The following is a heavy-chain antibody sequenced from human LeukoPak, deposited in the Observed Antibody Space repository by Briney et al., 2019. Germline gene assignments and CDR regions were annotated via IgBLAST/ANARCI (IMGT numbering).Heavy chain of an antibody. J-gene: IGHJ6*02. CDR2: ISGSGGST. Sequence: SGGSLRLSCAASGFTFSSYAMSWVRQAPGKGLEWVSAISGSGGSTYYADSVKGRFTISRDNSKNTLYLQMNSLRAEDTAVYYCAKAADTYYYGNYYYGMDVWGQGTTVTVSS. V-gene: IGHV3-23*01. CDR1: GFTFSSYA. D-gene: IGHD3-10*01. CDR3: AKAADTYYYGNYYYGMDV.